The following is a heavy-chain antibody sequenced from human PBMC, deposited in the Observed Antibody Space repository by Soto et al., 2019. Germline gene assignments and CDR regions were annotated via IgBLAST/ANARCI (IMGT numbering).Heavy chain of an antibody. CDR2: ISGRGGST. Sequence: EVQLLESGGGLVQPGGSLRLSCTASGFTFSNYAMSWVRQAPDKGLEWVSAISGRGGSTYYADSVKGRFTISRDNSKNMLFLQMNSLRAEDTALYYCAKDSTVPTSLCSYYYGLDVWGQGTTVTVSS. D-gene: IGHD4-17*01. V-gene: IGHV3-23*01. CDR3: AKDSTVPTSLCSYYYGLDV. CDR1: GFTFSNYA. J-gene: IGHJ6*02.